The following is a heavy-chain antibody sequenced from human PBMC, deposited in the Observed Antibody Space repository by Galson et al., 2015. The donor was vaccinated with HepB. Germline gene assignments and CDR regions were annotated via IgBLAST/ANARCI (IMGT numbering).Heavy chain of an antibody. CDR1: GFSFSSYA. CDR2: ITRSGDNT. V-gene: IGHV3-23*01. J-gene: IGHJ4*02. D-gene: IGHD4-17*01. CDR3: AKLPNYGEPLDY. Sequence: SLRLSCAASGFSFSSYAMRWVRQAPGKGLEWVSGITRSGDNTYYTDSVKGRFTISRDNSKNTLYLQMNNLRGDDTALYYCAKLPNYGEPLDYWGQGTLVTVSS.